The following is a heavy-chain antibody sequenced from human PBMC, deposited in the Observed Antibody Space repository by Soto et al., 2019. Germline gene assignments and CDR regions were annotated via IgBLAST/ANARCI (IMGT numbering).Heavy chain of an antibody. V-gene: IGHV4-34*01. CDR1: GASLSDNY. J-gene: IGHJ5*02. CDR2: INHSGNT. CDR3: ARGRGAFDA. Sequence: SETLSLTCAVYGASLSDNYCNWLRQAPGKGLEWMGEINHSGNTNYNPSLRSRVTISIDTSKNQLSLNLRSVSAADTAVYYCARGRGAFDAWGQGTPVTVSS.